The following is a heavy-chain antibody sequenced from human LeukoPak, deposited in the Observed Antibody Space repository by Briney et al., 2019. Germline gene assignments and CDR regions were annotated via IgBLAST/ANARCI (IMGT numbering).Heavy chain of an antibody. CDR1: GFTFSSYW. J-gene: IGHJ4*02. V-gene: IGHV3-7*03. D-gene: IGHD5-18*01. CDR3: ARGPDNSYGYYGY. Sequence: GGSLRLSCAASGFTFSSYWMSWVRQAPGKGLEWVANIKQDGSEKYYVDSVKGRFTISRDNAKNSLYLQMNSLRAEDTAVYYCARGPDNSYGYYGYWGQGTLVTVSS. CDR2: IKQDGSEK.